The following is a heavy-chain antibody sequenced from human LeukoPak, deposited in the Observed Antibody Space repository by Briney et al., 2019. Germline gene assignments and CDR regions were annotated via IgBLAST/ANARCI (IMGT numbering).Heavy chain of an antibody. J-gene: IGHJ4*02. D-gene: IGHD5-12*01. CDR1: GFTFSSYS. Sequence: GGSLRLSXAASGFTFSSYSMNWVRQAPGKGLEWVSSISSSSSYIYYADSVKGRFTISRDNAKNSLYLQMNSLRAEDTAVYYCARDSGYETKPTDYWGQGTLVTVSS. CDR3: ARDSGYETKPTDY. V-gene: IGHV3-21*01. CDR2: ISSSSSYI.